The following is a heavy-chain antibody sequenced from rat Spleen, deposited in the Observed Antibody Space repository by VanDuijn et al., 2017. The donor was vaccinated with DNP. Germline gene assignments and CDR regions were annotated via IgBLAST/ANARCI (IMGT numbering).Heavy chain of an antibody. V-gene: IGHV5-22*01. Sequence: EVQLVESGGGLVQPGRSLKLSCAASGFTFSDYYMAWVRQTPTKGLEWVAYTNYAGGSTYNGDSVKGRFTISRDNAKSTLYLQINSLRSEDMATYYSSRTVRHLRVWDYWGQGLMVTVSS. CDR1: GFTFSDYY. D-gene: IGHD1-4*01. CDR2: TNYAGGST. J-gene: IGHJ2*01. CDR3: SRTVRHLRVWDY.